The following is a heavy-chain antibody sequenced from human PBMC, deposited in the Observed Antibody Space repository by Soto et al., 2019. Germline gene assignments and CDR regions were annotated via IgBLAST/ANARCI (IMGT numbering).Heavy chain of an antibody. V-gene: IGHV1-8*01. CDR3: VRGGEYYDMLKGYDY. CDR2: MNPNSGNT. Sequence: ASVKVTFKASGYTFTNYDINWVRQATGQGLEWMGWMNPNSGNTACAQKFQGRLSMTRNTSISTAYMELDSLRSEDTAVYYCVRGGEYYDMLKGYDYWGPGTLVTVSS. J-gene: IGHJ4*02. CDR1: GYTFTNYD. D-gene: IGHD3-9*01.